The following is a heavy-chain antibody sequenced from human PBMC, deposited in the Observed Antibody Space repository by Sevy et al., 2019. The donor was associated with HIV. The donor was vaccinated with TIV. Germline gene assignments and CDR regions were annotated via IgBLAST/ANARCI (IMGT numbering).Heavy chain of an antibody. V-gene: IGHV4-59*12. CDR2: IHYRGNT. CDR3: CSHVGKWAFDI. Sequence: SETLSLTCSVSDGSISGYYWSWIRQPPGKGLEWIGNIHYRGNTKYKPSLKSRATISVDTSRNQYFLKLTSMTAADMGGYFCCSHVGKWAFDIWGQGTMVTVSS. CDR1: DGSISGYY. J-gene: IGHJ3*02. D-gene: IGHD7-27*01.